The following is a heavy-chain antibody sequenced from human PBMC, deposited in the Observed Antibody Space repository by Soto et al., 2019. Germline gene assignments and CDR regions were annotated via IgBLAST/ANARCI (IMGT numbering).Heavy chain of an antibody. V-gene: IGHV3-74*01. J-gene: IGHJ6*01. Sequence: EVQLVESGGGLVQPGGSPRLSCAASGFTFSSYWMHWVRQAPGKGLVWVSRIYTDGSRTNYADSVKGRFTISRDNAKNALYLQINSLRAEYRAVYYCARSLMDLYGMEVWGQGTAVTFLS. CDR2: IYTDGSRT. CDR3: ARSLMDLYGMEV. CDR1: GFTFSSYW. D-gene: IGHD3-10*01.